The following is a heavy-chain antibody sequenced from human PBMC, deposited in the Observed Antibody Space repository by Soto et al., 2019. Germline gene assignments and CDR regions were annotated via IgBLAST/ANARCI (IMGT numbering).Heavy chain of an antibody. J-gene: IGHJ4*02. CDR3: ARGDYYDIHDY. CDR2: INAGNGNT. CDR1: GYTFTNYA. D-gene: IGHD3-22*01. Sequence: GASLKVPCKASGYTFTNYAMHWVLQAPGQRLEWMGWINAGNGNTKSSQKFQGRVTITRDTSASTAYMELSSLRSEDTAVYYCARGDYYDIHDYWGQGTLVTSPQ. V-gene: IGHV1-3*01.